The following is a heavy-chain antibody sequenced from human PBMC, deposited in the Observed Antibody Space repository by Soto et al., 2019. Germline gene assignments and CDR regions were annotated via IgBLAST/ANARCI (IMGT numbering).Heavy chain of an antibody. CDR3: ARLDYGESKIDY. D-gene: IGHD4-17*01. J-gene: IGHJ4*02. CDR1: GGSFSGYY. CDR2: INHSGST. Sequence: ASETLSLTCAVYGGSFSGYYWSWVRQPPGKGLEWIGEINHSGSTNYNPSLKSRVTISVDTSKNQFSLKLSSVTAADTAVYYCARLDYGESKIDYLGQGNLVTVS. V-gene: IGHV4-34*01.